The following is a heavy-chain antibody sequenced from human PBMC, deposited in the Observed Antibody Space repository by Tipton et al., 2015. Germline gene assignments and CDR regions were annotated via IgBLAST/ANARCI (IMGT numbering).Heavy chain of an antibody. Sequence: TLSLTCTVSGGSISSYYWSWIRQPPGKGLEWIGYIYYSGSTNYNPSLKSRVTISVDTSKNQFSLKLSSVTAADTAVYYCARDRIAVAGHYYYFYCGMDVWGQGTTVTVSS. V-gene: IGHV4-59*01. CDR3: ARDRIAVAGHYYYFYCGMDV. J-gene: IGHJ6*02. CDR1: GGSISSYY. CDR2: IYYSGST. D-gene: IGHD6-19*01.